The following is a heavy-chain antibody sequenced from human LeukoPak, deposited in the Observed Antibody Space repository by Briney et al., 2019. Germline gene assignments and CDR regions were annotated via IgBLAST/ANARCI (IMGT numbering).Heavy chain of an antibody. V-gene: IGHV4-38-2*01. CDR3: ARRSGSSSYYFDY. J-gene: IGHJ4*02. CDR1: GYSISSGYY. D-gene: IGHD6-6*01. CDR2: IYHSGST. Sequence: SETLSLPCAVSGYSISSGYYGGWTRQPPGKGLEWIGSIYHSGSTYYNPSLRRRVTISVDTSKNQFSLKLSSVTAADTAVYYCARRSGSSSYYFDYWGQGTLVTVSS.